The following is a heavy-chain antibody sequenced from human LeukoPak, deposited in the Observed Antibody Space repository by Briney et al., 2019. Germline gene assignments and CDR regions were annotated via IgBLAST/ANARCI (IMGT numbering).Heavy chain of an antibody. CDR1: GFPFSSSA. V-gene: IGHV3-23*01. Sequence: PGGSLRLSCAASGFPFSSSAMNWVRQAPGKGLEWVSAISGSGGSTYYADSVKGRFTISRDNSRNTLYLQMNSLRAEDTAVYYCARWGYSYGSSFDYWGQGTLVTVSS. J-gene: IGHJ4*02. D-gene: IGHD5-18*01. CDR2: ISGSGGST. CDR3: ARWGYSYGSSFDY.